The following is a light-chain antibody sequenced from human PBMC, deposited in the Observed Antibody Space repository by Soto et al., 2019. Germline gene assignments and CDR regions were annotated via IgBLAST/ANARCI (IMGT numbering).Light chain of an antibody. V-gene: IGLV2-14*01. CDR1: SSDVGGYNY. CDR2: EVS. Sequence: QSVLTQPASVSGSPGQSITISCTGTSSDVGGYNYVSWYQQHPGKAPKLMLYEVSNRPSGVSNRFSGSKSGNTASLTISGLQAEDEADYYCSSYTSSSTPHYVVGTGTKVTVL. CDR3: SSYTSSSTPHYV. J-gene: IGLJ1*01.